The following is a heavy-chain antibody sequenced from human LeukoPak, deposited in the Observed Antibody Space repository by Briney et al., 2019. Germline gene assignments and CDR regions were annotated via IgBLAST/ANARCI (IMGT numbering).Heavy chain of an antibody. Sequence: ASVKVSCKASGYTFTGYYMHWVRQAPGQGLEWMGRINTNSGGTNYAQKFQGRVTMTRDTSISTAYMELSRLRSDDTAVYYCARDTVGAIAGDAFDIWGQGTMVTVSS. J-gene: IGHJ3*02. CDR3: ARDTVGAIAGDAFDI. V-gene: IGHV1-2*06. CDR2: INTNSGGT. CDR1: GYTFTGYY. D-gene: IGHD1-26*01.